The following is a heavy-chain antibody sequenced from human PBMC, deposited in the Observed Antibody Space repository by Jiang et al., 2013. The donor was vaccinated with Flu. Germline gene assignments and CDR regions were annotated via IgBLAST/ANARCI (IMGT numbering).Heavy chain of an antibody. CDR2: MYYSGST. Sequence: GLVKPSETLSLTCTVSGGSISSYYWSWIRQPPGKGLEWIGYMYYSGSTNYNSSIKSRVTISVDTSKNQISLKLSSVTAADTAVYYCARGVYYDILTGYYTIFDYWGQGTLVTVSS. J-gene: IGHJ4*02. D-gene: IGHD3-9*01. V-gene: IGHV4-59*01. CDR1: GGSISSYY. CDR3: ARGVYYDILTGYYTIFDY.